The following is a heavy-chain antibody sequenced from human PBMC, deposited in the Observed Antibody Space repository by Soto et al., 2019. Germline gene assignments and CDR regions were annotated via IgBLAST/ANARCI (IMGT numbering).Heavy chain of an antibody. Sequence: GGSLRLSCAASGFSFSTYGMHWVRQAPGKGLEWVAVISYDGSTKTYADSVKGRFTISRDNSKNTLYLQMNSLRVEDTALYYCVRGWSDVWGQGTTVTV. CDR1: GFSFSTYG. V-gene: IGHV3-30*03. J-gene: IGHJ6*02. CDR2: ISYDGSTK. CDR3: VRGWSDV. D-gene: IGHD2-15*01.